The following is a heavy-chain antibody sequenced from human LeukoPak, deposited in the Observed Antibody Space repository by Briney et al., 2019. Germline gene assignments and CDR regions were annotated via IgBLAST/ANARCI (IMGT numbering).Heavy chain of an antibody. D-gene: IGHD1-26*01. CDR3: TRDRDSAAHFGY. CDR2: IYSGGDT. J-gene: IGHJ4*02. V-gene: IGHV3-53*01. Sequence: PGGSLRLSCAAFGFTVSTNYMSWVRQAPGKGLEWVSTIYSGGDTYYADSVKGRFTISRDNSKNTLYLQVNSLRAEDTAVYYCTRDRDSAAHFGYWGQGTLVTVSS. CDR1: GFTVSTNY.